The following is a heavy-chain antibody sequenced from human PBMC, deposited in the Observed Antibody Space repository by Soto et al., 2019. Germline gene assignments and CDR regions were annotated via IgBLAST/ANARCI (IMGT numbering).Heavy chain of an antibody. J-gene: IGHJ4*02. CDR1: GFTFSHYA. CDR2: IAYDGSNK. D-gene: IGHD6-13*01. Sequence: PGGSLRLSCVASGFTFSHYAMHWVRQAPGKGLEWVTIIAYDGSNKYYADSVKGRFTISRDNSKNTLYLQMNSLRAEDTAVYYCARRGPGTYFDYWGQGTLVTVSS. V-gene: IGHV3-30-3*01. CDR3: ARRGPGTYFDY.